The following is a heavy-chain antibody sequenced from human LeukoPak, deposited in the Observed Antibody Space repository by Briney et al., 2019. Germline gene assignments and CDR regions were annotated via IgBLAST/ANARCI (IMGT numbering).Heavy chain of an antibody. CDR3: ARDEYCSGGSCYVPWFDP. CDR2: ISAYNGNT. D-gene: IGHD2-15*01. Sequence: GASVKVSCKASGYTFTSYGISWVRQAPGQGLEWMGWISAYNGNTNNAQKLEGRVTMTTDTSTSTAYMELRSLRSDDTAVYYCARDEYCSGGSCYVPWFDPWGQGTLVTVSS. CDR1: GYTFTSYG. J-gene: IGHJ5*02. V-gene: IGHV1-18*01.